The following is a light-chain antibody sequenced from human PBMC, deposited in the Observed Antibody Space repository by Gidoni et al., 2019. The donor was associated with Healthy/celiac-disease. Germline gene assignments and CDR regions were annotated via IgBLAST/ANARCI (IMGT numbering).Light chain of an antibody. CDR3: QAWDSSTRPVV. J-gene: IGLJ2*01. CDR1: NLGDKD. Sequence: SYELTHAHSATVTPGQTASIACSGDNLGDKDACWYQQKPGQAPGLVIYKDRKRPSGIPERFSGSNSGNTATLTISGPQAMDEADYYCQAWDSSTRPVVFGGGTKLTVL. V-gene: IGLV3-1*01. CDR2: KDR.